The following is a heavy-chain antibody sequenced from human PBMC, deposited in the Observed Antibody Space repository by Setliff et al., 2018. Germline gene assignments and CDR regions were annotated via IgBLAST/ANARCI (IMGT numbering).Heavy chain of an antibody. D-gene: IGHD2-15*01. CDR1: GFTFNNFA. V-gene: IGHV3-21*06. CDR2: ISSRSTYI. J-gene: IGHJ4*02. CDR3: ARFACNGGSCYLSASDH. Sequence: PRGVLKISCVASGFTFNNFAFNWVRQAPGKGLEWVSSISSRSTYIYYADSVKGRFTISRDNANNSLYLQMNSLRAEDTAMYYCARFACNGGSCYLSASDHWGQGALVTVSS.